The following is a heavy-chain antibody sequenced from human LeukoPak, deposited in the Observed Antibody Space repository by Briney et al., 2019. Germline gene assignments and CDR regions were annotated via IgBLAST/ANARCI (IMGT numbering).Heavy chain of an antibody. CDR1: GYTFTSYG. V-gene: IGHV1-18*01. J-gene: IGHJ5*02. D-gene: IGHD3-10*01. CDR3: ARARDVLLWFGATPGWFDP. CDR2: ISAYNGNT. Sequence: GASVKVSCKASGYTFTSYGISWVRQAPGQGLEWMGWISAYNGNTNYAQKLQGRVTMTTDTSTSTAYMELRSLRSDDTAAYHCARARDVLLWFGATPGWFDPWGQGTLVTVSS.